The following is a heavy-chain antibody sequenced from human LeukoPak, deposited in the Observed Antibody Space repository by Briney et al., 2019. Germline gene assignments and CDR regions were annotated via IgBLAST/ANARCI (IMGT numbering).Heavy chain of an antibody. Sequence: PGGSLRLSCAASGFTFSSYAMSWVRQAPGKGLEWVAVISYDGSNKYYADSVKGRFTISRDNSKNTLYLQMNSLRAEDTAVYYCARAPGDDYFDYWGQGALVTVSS. J-gene: IGHJ4*02. CDR3: ARAPGDDYFDY. CDR2: ISYDGSNK. V-gene: IGHV3-30-3*01. D-gene: IGHD1-14*01. CDR1: GFTFSSYA.